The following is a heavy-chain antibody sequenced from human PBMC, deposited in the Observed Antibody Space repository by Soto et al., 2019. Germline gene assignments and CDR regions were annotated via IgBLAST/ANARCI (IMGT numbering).Heavy chain of an antibody. J-gene: IGHJ5*02. Sequence: GGSLRLSCGASGFTVSSNYMSWFRQAPGKGLEWVSVIYSGGSTYYADSVKGRFTISRDNSKNTLYLQMNSLRAEDTAVYYCARDHGPYCSGGSCAPNWFDPWGQGTLVTVSS. D-gene: IGHD2-15*01. V-gene: IGHV3-53*01. CDR2: IYSGGST. CDR1: GFTVSSNY. CDR3: ARDHGPYCSGGSCAPNWFDP.